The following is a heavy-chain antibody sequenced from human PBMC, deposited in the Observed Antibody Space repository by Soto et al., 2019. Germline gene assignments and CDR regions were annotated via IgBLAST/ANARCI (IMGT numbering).Heavy chain of an antibody. Sequence: QVQLQESGPGLVKPSPTLSLTCTVSGDSISSGIDYWSWSRQHPGKGLEWMAYIFYSGGTYYHPTPNSRVTTSVVNSKKQFSLNLSSVNAVDQAVYYCARASSCFYYFDYGGQGTLVTVSS. D-gene: IGHD6-6*01. CDR3: ARASSCFYYFDY. CDR2: IFYSGGT. CDR1: GDSISSGIDY. V-gene: IGHV4-31*03. J-gene: IGHJ4*02.